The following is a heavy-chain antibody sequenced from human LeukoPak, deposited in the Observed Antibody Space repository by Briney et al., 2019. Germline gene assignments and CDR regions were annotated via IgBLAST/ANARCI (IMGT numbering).Heavy chain of an antibody. CDR1: GGSISSSNW. J-gene: IGHJ4*02. CDR3: ASGDYQQFDY. V-gene: IGHV4-4*02. D-gene: IGHD2-21*01. CDR2: IYHSGST. Sequence: SETLSLTCAVSGGSISSSNWWSWVRQPPGKGLEWIGEIYHSGSTNYNPSLKSRVTMSIDKSKIQFSLKLSSVTAADTAVYYCASGDYQQFDYWGQGTLVTVSS.